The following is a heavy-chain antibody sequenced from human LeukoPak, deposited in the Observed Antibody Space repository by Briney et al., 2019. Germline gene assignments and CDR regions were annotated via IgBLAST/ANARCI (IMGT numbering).Heavy chain of an antibody. CDR1: GGSISSGSYY. CDR3: AREGGWELDY. CDR2: IYTSGST. V-gene: IGHV4-61*02. Sequence: SETLSLTCTVSGGSISSGSYYWSWIRQPAGKGLEWIGRIYTSGSTNYNPSLKSRVTISVDTSKNQFSLKLSSVTAADTAVYYCAREGGWELDYWGQGTLVTVSS. D-gene: IGHD1-26*01. J-gene: IGHJ4*02.